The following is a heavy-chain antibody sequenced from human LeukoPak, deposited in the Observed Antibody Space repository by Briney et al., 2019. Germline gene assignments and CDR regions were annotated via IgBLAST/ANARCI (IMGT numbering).Heavy chain of an antibody. J-gene: IGHJ4*02. V-gene: IGHV1-2*02. CDR3: ARVNFGSAGHGVDY. CDR1: GYTFTGYY. Sequence: ASVKVSCKASGYTFTGYYMHWVRQAPGQGLEWMGWINPNSGGTNYAQKFQGRVTMTRDTSISTAYMELSRLRSDDTAVYYCARVNFGSAGHGVDYWGQGTLVTVSS. CDR2: INPNSGGT. D-gene: IGHD6-13*01.